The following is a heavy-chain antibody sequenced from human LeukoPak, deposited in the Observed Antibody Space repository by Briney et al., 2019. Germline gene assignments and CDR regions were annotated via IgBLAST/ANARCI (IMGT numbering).Heavy chain of an antibody. CDR3: ANGSGQSIFDY. Sequence: SETLSLTCTVSGGSISSSSYYWGWIRQPPGKGLEWIGSIYYSGSTYYNPSLKSRVTISVDTSKNQFSLKLSSVTAADTAVYYCANGSGQSIFDYWGQGTLVTVSS. V-gene: IGHV4-39*07. J-gene: IGHJ4*02. D-gene: IGHD3-10*01. CDR1: GGSISSSSYY. CDR2: IYYSGST.